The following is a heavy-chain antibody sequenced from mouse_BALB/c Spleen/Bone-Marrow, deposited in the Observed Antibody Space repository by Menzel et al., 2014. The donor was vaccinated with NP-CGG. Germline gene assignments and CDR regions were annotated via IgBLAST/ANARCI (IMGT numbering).Heavy chain of an antibody. CDR3: ARFITTATEYFDY. CDR1: GYTFTSYT. J-gene: IGHJ2*01. Sequence: VMLVESGAELARPGASVKMSCKASGYTFTSYTVHWVKQRPGQGLEWIGYINPSSGYTNYNQKFKDKATLTADKSSSTAYMQLSSLTSEDSAVYYCARFITTATEYFDYWGQGTTLTVSS. CDR2: INPSSGYT. V-gene: IGHV1-4*01. D-gene: IGHD1-2*01.